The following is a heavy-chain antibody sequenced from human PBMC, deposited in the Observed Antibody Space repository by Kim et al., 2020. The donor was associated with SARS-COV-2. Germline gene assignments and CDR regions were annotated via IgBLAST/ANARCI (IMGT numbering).Heavy chain of an antibody. CDR3: ARIHSGPQYCSSTSCYGYGHDAFDI. J-gene: IGHJ3*02. CDR1: GYTFTSYA. V-gene: IGHV1-3*01. D-gene: IGHD2-2*01. Sequence: ASVKVSCKASGYTFTSYAMHWVRQAPGQRLEWMGWINAGNGNTKYSQKFQGRVTITRDTSASTAYMELSSLRSEDTAVYYCARIHSGPQYCSSTSCYGYGHDAFDIWGQGTMVTVSS. CDR2: INAGNGNT.